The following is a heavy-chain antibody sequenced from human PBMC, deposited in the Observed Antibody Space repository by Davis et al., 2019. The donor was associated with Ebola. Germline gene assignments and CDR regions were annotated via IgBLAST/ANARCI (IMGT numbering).Heavy chain of an antibody. CDR1: GGSINSYY. Sequence: SETLSLTCSVSGGSINSYYWNWIRQPPGKGLEWIGNYYYTGSTYYSPSLRSRVTISVDTSKNLFSLKLTSVTAADTAMYYCARDYVYWGQGILVTVSS. V-gene: IGHV4-59*12. CDR3: ARDYVY. CDR2: YYYTGST. D-gene: IGHD2-8*01. J-gene: IGHJ4*02.